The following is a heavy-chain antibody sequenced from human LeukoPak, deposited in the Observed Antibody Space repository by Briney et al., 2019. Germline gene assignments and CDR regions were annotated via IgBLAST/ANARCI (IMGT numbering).Heavy chain of an antibody. Sequence: GGSLRLSCAASGFTFDDYAMHWVRQAPGKGLEWVSLISGDGGSTYYADSVKGRFTISRDNSKNSLYLQMNSLRTEDTALYYCAKDLYYYDSSGYYSPDYWGQGTLVTASS. J-gene: IGHJ4*02. V-gene: IGHV3-43*02. CDR1: GFTFDDYA. CDR2: ISGDGGST. D-gene: IGHD3-22*01. CDR3: AKDLYYYDSSGYYSPDY.